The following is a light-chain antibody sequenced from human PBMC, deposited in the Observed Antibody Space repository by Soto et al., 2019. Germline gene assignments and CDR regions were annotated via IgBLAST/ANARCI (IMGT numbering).Light chain of an antibody. V-gene: IGKV1-6*01. CDR1: RYIRTA. CDR3: LQDYNYPWT. CDR2: VAS. Sequence: IQMTQSPSSLSASVGDRVTITCRASRYIRTALSWYQHRPGQAPKVLICVASSLQSGVPSRFSGSGYGTDFTLTLSSLQPEDFATYYCLQDYNYPWTFGQGTKVEVK. J-gene: IGKJ1*01.